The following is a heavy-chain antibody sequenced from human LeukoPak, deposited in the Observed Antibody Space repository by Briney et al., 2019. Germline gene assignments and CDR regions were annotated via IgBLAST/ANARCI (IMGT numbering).Heavy chain of an antibody. CDR3: AREPDHCSSTSCYNQNYYYYGMDV. Sequence: GESLKISCKGSGYSFTSYWIGWVRQMPGKGLEWMGIIYPGDSDTRYSTSFQGQVTISADKSISTAYLQWSSLKASDTAMYYCAREPDHCSSTSCYNQNYYYYGMDVWGQGTTVTVSS. CDR1: GYSFTSYW. V-gene: IGHV5-51*01. D-gene: IGHD2-2*02. J-gene: IGHJ6*02. CDR2: IYPGDSDT.